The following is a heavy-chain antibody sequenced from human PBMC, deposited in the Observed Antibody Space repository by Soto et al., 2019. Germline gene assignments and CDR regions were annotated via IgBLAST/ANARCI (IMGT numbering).Heavy chain of an antibody. CDR3: ARGETVVVVAATLGWFHP. CDR2: IYYSGST. V-gene: IGHV4-59*01. D-gene: IGHD2-15*01. J-gene: IGHJ5*02. Sequence: PSETLSLTCTVSGGSISSYYWSWIRQPPGKGLEWIGYIYYSGSTNYNPSLKSRVTISVDTSKNQFSLKLSSVTAADTAVYYCARGETVVVVAATLGWFHPWGQAPLVTVSS. CDR1: GGSISSYY.